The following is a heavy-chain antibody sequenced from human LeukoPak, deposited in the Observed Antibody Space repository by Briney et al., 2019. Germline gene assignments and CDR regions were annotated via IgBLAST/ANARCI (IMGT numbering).Heavy chain of an antibody. CDR2: IKQDGSEK. D-gene: IGHD5-24*01. CDR3: AKEGRWLQLDY. Sequence: PGGSLRLSCAASGFTFSSYWMSWVRQAPGKGLEWVANIKQDGSEKYYVDSVKGRFTISRDNSKNTLYLQMNSLRAEDTAVYYCAKEGRWLQLDYWGQGTLVTVSS. V-gene: IGHV3-7*03. CDR1: GFTFSSYW. J-gene: IGHJ4*02.